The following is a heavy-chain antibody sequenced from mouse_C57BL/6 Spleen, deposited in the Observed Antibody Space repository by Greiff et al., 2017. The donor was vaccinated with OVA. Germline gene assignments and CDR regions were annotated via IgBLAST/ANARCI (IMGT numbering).Heavy chain of an antibody. V-gene: IGHV5-6*01. CDR2: ISSGGSYT. Sequence: EVQLVESGGDLVTSGRCLKLSCAASGFTFSSYGMSWVRQTPDKRLEWVATISSGGSYTYYPDSVKGRFTISRDNAKNTLYLQMSSLKSEDTAMYYCARQSPYKGRAYWGQGTLVTVSA. CDR1: GFTFSSYG. J-gene: IGHJ3*01. D-gene: IGHD1-3*01. CDR3: ARQSPYKGRAY.